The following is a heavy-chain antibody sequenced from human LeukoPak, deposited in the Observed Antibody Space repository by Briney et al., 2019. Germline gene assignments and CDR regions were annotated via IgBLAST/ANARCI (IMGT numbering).Heavy chain of an antibody. CDR3: ARDLAVEWSYYGMDV. D-gene: IGHD2-8*01. CDR1: GFSFSSYG. J-gene: IGHJ6*02. CDR2: MWSDESKK. V-gene: IGHV3-33*01. Sequence: PGGSLRLSCAASGFSFSSYGVHWVRQAPGQGLEWVAVMWSDESKKYYADSVKGRFTISRDNSRNTMSLQMNSLRAGDTAVYYCARDLAVEWSYYGMDVWGQGTTVIVSS.